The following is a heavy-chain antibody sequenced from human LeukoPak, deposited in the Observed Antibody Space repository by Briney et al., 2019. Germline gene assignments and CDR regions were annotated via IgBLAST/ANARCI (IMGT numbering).Heavy chain of an antibody. CDR2: TSSSGNT. D-gene: IGHD3-10*01. CDR3: ARGFTMVRGNWFDP. CDR1: GDSISYFY. V-gene: IGHV4-4*07. J-gene: IGHJ5*02. Sequence: SETLSLTCSVSGDSISYFYWSWIRQAAGKGLEWIGRTSSSGNTDYNASLKSRVTMSVDTSKNQFSLKLSSVTAADTAVYYCARGFTMVRGNWFDPWGQGTLVTVSS.